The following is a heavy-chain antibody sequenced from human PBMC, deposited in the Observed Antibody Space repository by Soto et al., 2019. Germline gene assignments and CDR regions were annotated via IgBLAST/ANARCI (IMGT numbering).Heavy chain of an antibody. CDR1: GFTFSGSA. CDR3: TRRSSIAARPDYYYYGMDV. J-gene: IGHJ6*02. Sequence: EVQLVESGGGLVQPGGSLKLSCAASGFTFSGSAMHWVRQASGKGLEWVGRIRSKANSYATAYAASVKGRFTISRDDSKNTEYLQMNSLKTEDTAVYYCTRRSSIAARPDYYYYGMDVWGQGTTVTVSS. V-gene: IGHV3-73*02. CDR2: IRSKANSYAT. D-gene: IGHD6-6*01.